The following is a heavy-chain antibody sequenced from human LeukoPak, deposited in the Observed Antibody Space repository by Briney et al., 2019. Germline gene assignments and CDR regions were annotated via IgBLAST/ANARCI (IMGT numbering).Heavy chain of an antibody. V-gene: IGHV1-69*01. CDR3: ARDGLRGSGSYYYFDY. CDR1: GGTFSSYA. Sequence: SVKVSCKASGGTFSSYAISWVRQAPRQGLEWMGGIIPIFGTANYAQKFQGRVTITADESTSTAYMELSSLRSEDTAVYYCARDGLRGSGSYYYFDYWGQGTLVTVSS. D-gene: IGHD3-10*01. J-gene: IGHJ4*02. CDR2: IIPIFGTA.